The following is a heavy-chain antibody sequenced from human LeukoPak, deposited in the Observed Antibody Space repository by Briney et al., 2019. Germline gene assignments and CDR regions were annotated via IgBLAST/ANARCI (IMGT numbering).Heavy chain of an antibody. D-gene: IGHD5-18*01. J-gene: IGHJ6*04. Sequence: PSETLSLTCAVYGGSFSGYYWSWIRQPPGKGLGWIGEINHSGSTNYNPSLKSRVTISVDTSKNQFSLKLSSVTAADTAVYYCARGPLYSSYYYYGMDVWGKGTTVTVSS. CDR3: ARGPLYSSYYYYGMDV. CDR2: INHSGST. V-gene: IGHV4-34*01. CDR1: GGSFSGYY.